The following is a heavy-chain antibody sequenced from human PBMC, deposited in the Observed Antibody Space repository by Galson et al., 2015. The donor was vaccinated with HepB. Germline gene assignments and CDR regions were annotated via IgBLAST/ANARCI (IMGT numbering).Heavy chain of an antibody. CDR1: GFTFSSYA. CDR2: ISYDGSNK. V-gene: IGHV3-30*04. CDR3: ARGGSIAAAGYADYFDY. D-gene: IGHD6-13*01. J-gene: IGHJ4*02. Sequence: SLRLSCAASGFTFSSYAMHWVRQAPGKGLEWVAVISYDGSNKYYADSVKGRFTISRDNSKNTLYLQMNSLRAEDTAVYYCARGGSIAAAGYADYFDYWGQGTLVTVSS.